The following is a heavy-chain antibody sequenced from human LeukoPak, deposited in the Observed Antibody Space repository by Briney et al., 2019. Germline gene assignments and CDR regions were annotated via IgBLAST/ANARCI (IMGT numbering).Heavy chain of an antibody. CDR3: STRDQSRTDMVPPDY. CDR1: GVSISSNNW. CDR2: THRSGDT. Sequence: SETLSLTCAVSGVSISSNNWWTWVRRPPGKGLEWIGETHRSGDTKYSPSLQTRATISIDNSKNQLSLNLNSVTAADTAVYYCSTRDQSRTDMVPPDYWGQGTLVTVSS. D-gene: IGHD5-18*01. J-gene: IGHJ4*02. V-gene: IGHV4/OR15-8*02.